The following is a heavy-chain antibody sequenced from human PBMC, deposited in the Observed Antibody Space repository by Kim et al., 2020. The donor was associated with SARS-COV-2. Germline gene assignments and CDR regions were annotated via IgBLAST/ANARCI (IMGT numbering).Heavy chain of an antibody. V-gene: IGHV4-34*01. CDR3: ARGRRYSRGSNWFDP. J-gene: IGHJ5*02. Sequence: PPIKSRVTLSVDTSKDRLYLKLSSVTAADTAVYYCARGRRYSRGSNWFDPWGQGTLVTVSS. D-gene: IGHD6-19*01.